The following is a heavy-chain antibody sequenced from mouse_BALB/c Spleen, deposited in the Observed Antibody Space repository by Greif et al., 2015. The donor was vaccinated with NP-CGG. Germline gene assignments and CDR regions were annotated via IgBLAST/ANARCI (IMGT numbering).Heavy chain of an antibody. CDR1: GFNINDTY. CDR2: IDPANGNT. CDR3: ARWDWYFDV. Sequence: VQLKQSGAELVKPGASVKLSCTASGFNINDTYMHWVKQRPEQGLEWIGRIDPANGNTKYDPKFQGKATITADTSSNTAYLQLSSLTSEDTAVYYCARWDWYFDVWGAGTTVTVSS. J-gene: IGHJ1*01. V-gene: IGHV14-3*02.